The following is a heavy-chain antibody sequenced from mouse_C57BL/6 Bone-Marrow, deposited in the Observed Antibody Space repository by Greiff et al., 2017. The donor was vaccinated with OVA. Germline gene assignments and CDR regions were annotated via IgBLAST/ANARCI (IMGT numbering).Heavy chain of an antibody. D-gene: IGHD2-3*01. J-gene: IGHJ2*01. Sequence: EVQRVESGGGLVKPGGSLKLSCAASGFTFSSYTMSWVRQTPEKRLEWVATISGGGGNTYYPDSVKGRFIISRDNAKNTLYLQMSSLRSEDTAVYYCARDGYYPYYFDYWGQGTTLTVSS. CDR2: ISGGGGNT. V-gene: IGHV5-9*04. CDR3: ARDGYYPYYFDY. CDR1: GFTFSSYT.